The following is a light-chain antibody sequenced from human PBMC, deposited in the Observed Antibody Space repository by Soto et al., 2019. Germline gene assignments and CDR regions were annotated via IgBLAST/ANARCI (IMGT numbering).Light chain of an antibody. V-gene: IGLV2-11*01. CDR1: SSDVGGYHF. Sequence: QSALTQPRSVSGSPGQSVTISCTGTSSDVGGYHFVSWYQQHPGKAPKFIIYNVSERPAGVPDRFSGSKSGNTASLTISGLQAEDEADYYCCSYAGSSSWVFGGGTQLTVL. CDR3: CSYAGSSSWV. J-gene: IGLJ7*01. CDR2: NVS.